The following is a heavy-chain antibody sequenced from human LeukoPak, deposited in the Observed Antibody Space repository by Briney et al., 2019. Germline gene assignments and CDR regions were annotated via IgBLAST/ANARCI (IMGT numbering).Heavy chain of an antibody. D-gene: IGHD1-26*01. CDR2: IYYSGST. Sequence: PSQTLSLTCTVSGGSISSGGYYWSWIRQHPGKGLEWIGYIYYSGSTYYNPSLKSRVAISVDTSKNQFSLKLSSVTAADTAVYYCAVYSGSYYFDYWGQGTLVTVSS. CDR3: AVYSGSYYFDY. V-gene: IGHV4-31*03. CDR1: GGSISSGGYY. J-gene: IGHJ4*02.